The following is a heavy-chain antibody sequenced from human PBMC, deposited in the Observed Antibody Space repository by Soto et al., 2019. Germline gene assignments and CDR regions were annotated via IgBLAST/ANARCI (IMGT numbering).Heavy chain of an antibody. CDR3: ARLVYCSSTSCYSWFDP. CDR1: GFSLSNARMG. D-gene: IGHD2-2*01. J-gene: IGHJ5*02. V-gene: IGHV2-26*01. Sequence: QVTLKESGPVLVKPTETLTLTCTVSGFSLSNARMGVSWIRQPPGKALEWLAHIFSNDEKSYSTSLKSRLTISKDTSKSQVVLTMTNMEPVDTATYYCARLVYCSSTSCYSWFDPWGQGTLVTVSS. CDR2: IFSNDEK.